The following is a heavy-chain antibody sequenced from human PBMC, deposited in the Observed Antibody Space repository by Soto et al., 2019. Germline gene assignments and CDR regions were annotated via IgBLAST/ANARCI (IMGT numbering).Heavy chain of an antibody. CDR3: AKEPTTIFGVVKASFFDY. Sequence: GGSLRLSCAASGFTFSSYAMSWARQAPGKGLEWVSAISGSGGSTYYADSVKGRFTISRDNSKNTLYLQMNSLRAEDTAVYYCAKEPTTIFGVVKASFFDYWGQGTLVTVSS. V-gene: IGHV3-23*01. J-gene: IGHJ4*02. D-gene: IGHD3-3*01. CDR1: GFTFSSYA. CDR2: ISGSGGST.